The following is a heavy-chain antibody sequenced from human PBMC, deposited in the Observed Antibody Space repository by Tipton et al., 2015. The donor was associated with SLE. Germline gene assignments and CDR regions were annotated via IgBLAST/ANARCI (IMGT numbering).Heavy chain of an antibody. V-gene: IGHV3-21*01. D-gene: IGHD1-7*01. CDR3: ARDRYNWNYGAFDI. J-gene: IGHJ3*02. CDR2: ISSSSYYI. CDR1: GFTFSTYS. Sequence: SLRLSCAASGFTFSTYSMNWVRQAPGKGLEWVSSISSSSYYIYYADSLKGRFTISRDNAKNSLYLQMNSLRAEDTAVYYCARDRYNWNYGAFDIWGQGTMVTVSS.